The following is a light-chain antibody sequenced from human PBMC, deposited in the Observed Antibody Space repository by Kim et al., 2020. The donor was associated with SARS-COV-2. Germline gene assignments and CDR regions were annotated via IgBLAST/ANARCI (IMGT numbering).Light chain of an antibody. CDR2: AAS. CDR3: QQYDGLQFT. J-gene: IGKJ2*01. Sequence: DIQMTQSPSSLSASVGDRVTITCQASQDISNYLNWFQQKPGKAPKFLIYAASNLETGVPSRFSGSGSGTDFTFTISSLQPEDIATYFCQQYDGLQFTIGQGTKLEI. CDR1: QDISNY. V-gene: IGKV1-33*01.